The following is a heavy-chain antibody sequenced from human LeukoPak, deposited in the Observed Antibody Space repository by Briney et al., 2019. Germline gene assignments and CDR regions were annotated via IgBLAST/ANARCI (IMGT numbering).Heavy chain of an antibody. CDR2: ISWNSGSI. D-gene: IGHD6-13*01. J-gene: IGHJ5*02. CDR3: AKAVGSSSWHPNWFDP. CDR1: GFTFDDYA. Sequence: QAGGSLRLSCAASGFTFDDYAMHWVRQAPGKGLEWVSGISWNSGSIGYADSVKGRFTISRDNAKNSLYLQMNSLRAEDTALYYCAKAVGSSSWHPNWFDPWGQGTLVTVSS. V-gene: IGHV3-9*01.